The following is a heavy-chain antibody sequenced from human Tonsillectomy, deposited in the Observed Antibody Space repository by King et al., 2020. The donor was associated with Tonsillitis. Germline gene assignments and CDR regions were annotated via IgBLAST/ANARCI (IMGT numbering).Heavy chain of an antibody. CDR1: GFNFNYAW. J-gene: IGHJ4*02. D-gene: IGHD6-19*01. Sequence: VQLVESGGGLVKPGGSLRLSCAASGFNFNYAWMSWVRQPPGKGLEGVGLIKSNVDGGTTDYASPMKGRFTISRDDSKNTMYLEVNSLKIEDTAVYYCVTDSDHATSGWFKPLEAYWGQGTLVTVSS. CDR2: IKSNVDGGTT. CDR3: VTDSDHATSGWFKPLEAY. V-gene: IGHV3-15*01.